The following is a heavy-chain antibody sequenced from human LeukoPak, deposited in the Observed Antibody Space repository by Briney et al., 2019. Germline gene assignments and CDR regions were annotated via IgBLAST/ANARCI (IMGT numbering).Heavy chain of an antibody. V-gene: IGHV4-39*01. CDR2: IYYSGST. D-gene: IGHD3-3*01. CDR3: ARHGPYYDFWSGYYANWFDP. Sequence: SETLSLTCTVSGGSISSSSYYWGWIRQPPGKGLEWIGSIYYSGSTYYNPSPKSRVTISVDTSKNQFSLKLSSVTAADTAVYYCARHGPYYDFWSGYYANWFDPWGQGTLVTVSS. CDR1: GGSISSSSYY. J-gene: IGHJ5*02.